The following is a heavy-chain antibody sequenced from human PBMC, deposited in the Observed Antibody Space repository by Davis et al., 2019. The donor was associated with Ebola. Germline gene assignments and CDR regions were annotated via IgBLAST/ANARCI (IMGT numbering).Heavy chain of an antibody. CDR1: GFTFSSYS. Sequence: GESLKISCAASGFTFSSYSMNWVRQAPGKGLEWVSYISSSGSTIYYADSVKGRFTISRDNAKNSLYLQMNSLRAEDTAVYYCARDRIVVVTASKYYYYGMDVWGQGTTVTVSS. V-gene: IGHV3-48*04. CDR2: ISSSGSTI. D-gene: IGHD2-21*02. J-gene: IGHJ6*02. CDR3: ARDRIVVVTASKYYYYGMDV.